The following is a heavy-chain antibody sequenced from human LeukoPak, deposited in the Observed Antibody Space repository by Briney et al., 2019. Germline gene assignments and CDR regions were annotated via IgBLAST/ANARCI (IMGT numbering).Heavy chain of an antibody. J-gene: IGHJ4*02. Sequence: ASVKVSCKASGYTITGYYIHWVRQAPGQGLEWMGIIYPGDSDTRYSPSFQGKVTISADKSISTAYLQWRRMKASDTAMSYCARGIPVGGSCYFDYWGQGTLVTVSS. CDR1: GYTITGYY. CDR2: IYPGDSDT. CDR3: ARGIPVGGSCYFDY. D-gene: IGHD2-15*01. V-gene: IGHV5-51*01.